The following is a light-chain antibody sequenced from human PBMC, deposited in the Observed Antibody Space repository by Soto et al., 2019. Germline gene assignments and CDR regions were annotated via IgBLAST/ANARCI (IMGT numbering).Light chain of an antibody. Sequence: QSALTQPPSTSGSPGQSVTISCTGTSSDIGGYNYVSWYQQHPGKAPKLMTYEVSKRPSGVPDRFSGSKSGNTAPLTVSGLQAEDEADYYRSSYAGSNNYVFGSGTKLTVL. J-gene: IGLJ1*01. V-gene: IGLV2-8*01. CDR2: EVS. CDR1: SSDIGGYNY. CDR3: SSYAGSNNYV.